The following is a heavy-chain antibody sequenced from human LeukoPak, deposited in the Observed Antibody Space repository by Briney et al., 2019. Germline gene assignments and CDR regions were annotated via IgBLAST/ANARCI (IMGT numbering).Heavy chain of an antibody. CDR2: INHSGST. Sequence: PGGPLRLSCAASGFTVSNNYMTWVRQPPGKGLEWIGEINHSGSTNYNPSLKSRVTISVGTSKNQFSLKLSSVTAADTAVYYCARVQRKRGIVGPTLYYMDVWGKGTTVTVSS. V-gene: IGHV4-34*01. J-gene: IGHJ6*03. CDR3: ARVQRKRGIVGPTLYYMDV. D-gene: IGHD1-26*01. CDR1: GFTVSNNY.